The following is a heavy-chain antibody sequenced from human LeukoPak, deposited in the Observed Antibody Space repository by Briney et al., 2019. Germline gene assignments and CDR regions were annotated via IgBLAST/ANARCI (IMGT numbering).Heavy chain of an antibody. CDR1: GYSFTSYW. J-gene: IGHJ4*02. CDR2: IYPGDSGT. D-gene: IGHD6-13*01. CDR3: ARGSAAADYYFDC. Sequence: GESLKISCKGSGYSFTSYWIGWVRQMPGKGLEWMGVIYPGDSGTRYSPSFQGQVTISADKSISTAHLQWSSLKASDTAMYYCARGSAAADYYFDCWGQGTLVTVSS. V-gene: IGHV5-51*01.